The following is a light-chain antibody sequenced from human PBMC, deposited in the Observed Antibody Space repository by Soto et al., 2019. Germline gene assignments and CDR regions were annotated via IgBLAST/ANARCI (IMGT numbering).Light chain of an antibody. CDR2: EVS. J-gene: IGLJ1*01. CDR3: CSDTPKNMLEV. CDR1: SSDVGGSNY. Sequence: QSALIQPASVSGSPGQSITISCTGTSSDVGGSNYVSWYQHHPHRAPKLLIYEVSYRPSGVSNRFSGSKSGNMASLTISGLQAEDEAAYYCCSDTPKNMLEVFGSGTKLTVL. V-gene: IGLV2-14*01.